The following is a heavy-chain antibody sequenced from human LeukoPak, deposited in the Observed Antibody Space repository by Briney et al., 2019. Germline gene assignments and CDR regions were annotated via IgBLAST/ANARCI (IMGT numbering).Heavy chain of an antibody. CDR1: GGSISSGSYY. D-gene: IGHD2-15*01. CDR2: IYTSGST. Sequence: SETLSLTCTVSGGSISSGSYYWSWIRQPAGKGLEWIGRIYTSGSTNYNPSLKSRVIISVDTSKNQFSLELGSVTAADTAVYYCAREDRYCSGGSCYSWGQGTLVTVSS. V-gene: IGHV4-61*02. CDR3: AREDRYCSGGSCYS. J-gene: IGHJ4*02.